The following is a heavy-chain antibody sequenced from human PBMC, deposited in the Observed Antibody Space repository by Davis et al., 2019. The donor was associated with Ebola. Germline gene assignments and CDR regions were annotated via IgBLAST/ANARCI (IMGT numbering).Heavy chain of an antibody. Sequence: GSLRLSCAVYGGSFSGYYWSWIRQPPGKGLEWIGEINHSGSTNYNPSLKSRVTISVDTSKNQFSLKLSSVTAAGTAVYYCARGLYYYDSSGYYGKWGQGTLVTVSS. CDR1: GGSFSGYY. CDR2: INHSGST. CDR3: ARGLYYYDSSGYYGK. J-gene: IGHJ4*02. V-gene: IGHV4-34*01. D-gene: IGHD3-22*01.